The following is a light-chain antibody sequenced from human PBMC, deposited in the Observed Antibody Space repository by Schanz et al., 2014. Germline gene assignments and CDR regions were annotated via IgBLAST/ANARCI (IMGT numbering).Light chain of an antibody. CDR1: QSVSSQ. Sequence: EVVLTQSPGTLSLSPEERATLSCRASQSVSSQLAWYQQKPGQAPRLLIYDASNRATGIPGRITGSGSGTDFTLTISSLEPEDFAVYYCQQRSNWPRTFGQGTKVEIK. V-gene: IGKV3-11*01. J-gene: IGKJ1*01. CDR3: QQRSNWPRT. CDR2: DAS.